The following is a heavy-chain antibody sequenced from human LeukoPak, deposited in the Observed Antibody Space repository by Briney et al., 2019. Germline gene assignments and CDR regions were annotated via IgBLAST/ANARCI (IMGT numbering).Heavy chain of an antibody. V-gene: IGHV4-34*01. CDR2: IYHSGST. Sequence: PSETLSLTCAVYGGSFSGYYWSWIRQPPGKGLEWIGSIYHSGSTNYNPSLKSRVTISVDKSKNQFSLKLNSMTAADTAVYYCARNGGNSDFGYWGQGTLVTVSS. J-gene: IGHJ4*02. D-gene: IGHD4-23*01. CDR3: ARNGGNSDFGY. CDR1: GGSFSGYY.